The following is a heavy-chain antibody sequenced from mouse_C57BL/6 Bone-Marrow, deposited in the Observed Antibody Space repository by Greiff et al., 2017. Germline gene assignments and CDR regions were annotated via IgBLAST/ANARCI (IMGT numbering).Heavy chain of an antibody. CDR3: ARRGYYYAMDY. CDR2: LSSGGSYT. J-gene: IGHJ4*01. V-gene: IGHV5-6*02. CDR1: GFTFSSYG. Sequence: EVKLMESGGDLVKPGGSLKLSCAASGFTFSSYGMSWVRQTPDKRLEWVATLSSGGSYTYYPDSVKGRFTISRDNAKNTLYLQMSSLKSEDTAMYYCARRGYYYAMDYWGQGTSVTVSS.